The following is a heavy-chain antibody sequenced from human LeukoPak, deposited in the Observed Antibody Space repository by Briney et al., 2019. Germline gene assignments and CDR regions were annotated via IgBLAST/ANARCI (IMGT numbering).Heavy chain of an antibody. CDR1: GFTFSSYA. CDR2: ISGSGGST. V-gene: IGHV3-23*01. CDR3: AKSPGRELSSIKYNYFDY. D-gene: IGHD3-16*02. J-gene: IGHJ4*02. Sequence: GGSLRLSCAASGFTFSSYAMSWVRQAPGKGLEWVSAISGSGGSTYYADSVKGRFTISRDNSKNTLYLQMNSLRAEDTAVYYCAKSPGRELSSIKYNYFDYWGQGTLVTVSS.